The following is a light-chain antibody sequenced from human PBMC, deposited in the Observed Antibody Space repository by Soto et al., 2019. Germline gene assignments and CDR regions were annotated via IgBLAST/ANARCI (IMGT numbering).Light chain of an antibody. J-gene: IGLJ3*02. CDR3: SSYAASNNFYFV. Sequence: QSALTQPPSASGSPGQSVTISCTRTSSDVGGYNYVSWYQQYPGRAPKLMIYEVTKRPSVVPDRFSGSKSGNTASLTVSGLQAEDEADYYCSSYAASNNFYFVFGGGTKLTVL. CDR1: SSDVGGYNY. V-gene: IGLV2-8*01. CDR2: EVT.